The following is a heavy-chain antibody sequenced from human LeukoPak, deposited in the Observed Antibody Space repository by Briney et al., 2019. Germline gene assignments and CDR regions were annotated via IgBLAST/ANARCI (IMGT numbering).Heavy chain of an antibody. D-gene: IGHD6-19*01. CDR3: AKDHRQWLVGYFDY. V-gene: IGHV3-73*01. J-gene: IGHJ4*02. CDR2: IRSKANSYVT. CDR1: GFTFSGSA. Sequence: GGSLRLSCAASGFTFSGSAMHWVRQASGKGLEWVGRIRSKANSYVTAYAASVTGRFTISRDDSSNTAYLQMNSLKTEDTAVYYCAKDHRQWLVGYFDYWGQGTLVTVSS.